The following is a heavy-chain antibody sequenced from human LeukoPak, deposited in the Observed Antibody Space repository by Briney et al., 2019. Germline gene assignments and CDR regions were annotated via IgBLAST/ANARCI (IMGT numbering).Heavy chain of an antibody. CDR1: GFTFSSYE. V-gene: IGHV3-48*03. D-gene: IGHD5-18*01. CDR2: ISSSVSPK. Sequence: GGSLRLSCAASGFTFSSYEMNWVRQAPGKGLEWISYISSSVSPKYYADSVKGRFSISRDSAKNSLFLQMNSLRAEDTAVYYCARTPPGYSYGFDYWGQGTLVTVSS. CDR3: ARTPPGYSYGFDY. J-gene: IGHJ4*02.